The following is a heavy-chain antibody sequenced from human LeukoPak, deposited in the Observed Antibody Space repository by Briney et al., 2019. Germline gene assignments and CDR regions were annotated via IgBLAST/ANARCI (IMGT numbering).Heavy chain of an antibody. CDR3: ARGPFRNVDIAMVASRFDP. D-gene: IGHD5-18*01. J-gene: IGHJ5*02. Sequence: ASVKVSCKASGYTFSGYYLHWVRQAPGQGLEWMGWINPNSGDTNYSQKFQGRVTMTKDMSITTAYMELSSLRSDDTALYYCARGPFRNVDIAMVASRFDPWGQGTLVTVSS. CDR2: INPNSGDT. V-gene: IGHV1-2*02. CDR1: GYTFSGYY.